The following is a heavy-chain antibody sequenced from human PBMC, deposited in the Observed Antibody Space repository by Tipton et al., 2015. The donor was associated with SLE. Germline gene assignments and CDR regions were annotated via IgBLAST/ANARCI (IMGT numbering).Heavy chain of an antibody. CDR2: ISSSSSYI. D-gene: IGHD3-3*02. V-gene: IGHV3-21*01. Sequence: GSLRLSCAPSGFTFSSYGMHWVRQAPGKGLEWVSSISSSSSYIYYADSVKGRFTISRDNAKNSLYLQMNSLRAEDTAVYYCAKDPFSKADYWGQGTLVTVSS. CDR3: AKDPFSKADY. J-gene: IGHJ4*02. CDR1: GFTFSSYG.